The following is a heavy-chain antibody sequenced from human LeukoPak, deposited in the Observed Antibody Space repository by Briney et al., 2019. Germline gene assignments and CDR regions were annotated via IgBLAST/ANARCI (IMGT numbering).Heavy chain of an antibody. CDR3: ALHGTWILGIDY. J-gene: IGHJ4*02. V-gene: IGHV3-21*01. CDR2: ISSSSSYI. D-gene: IGHD5-18*01. Sequence: GGPLRLSCAASGFTFSSYSMNWVRQAPGKGLEWVSSISSSSSYIYYADSVKGRFTISRDNAKNSLYLQMNSLRAEDTAVYYCALHGTWILGIDYWGQGTLVTVSS. CDR1: GFTFSSYS.